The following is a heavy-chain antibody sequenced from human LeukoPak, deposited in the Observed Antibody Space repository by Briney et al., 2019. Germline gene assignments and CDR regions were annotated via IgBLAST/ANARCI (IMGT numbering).Heavy chain of an antibody. CDR3: ARDRVVPASSIAVAGTEDAFDI. D-gene: IGHD6-19*01. CDR2: ISSSSSYI. CDR1: GFTFSSYS. V-gene: IGHV3-21*01. Sequence: PGGSLRLSCAASGFTFSSYSMNWVRQAPGKGLEWVSSISSSSSYIYYADSVKGRFTISRDNAKNSLYLQMNSLRAEDTAVYYCARDRVVPASSIAVAGTEDAFDIWGQGTMVTVSS. J-gene: IGHJ3*02.